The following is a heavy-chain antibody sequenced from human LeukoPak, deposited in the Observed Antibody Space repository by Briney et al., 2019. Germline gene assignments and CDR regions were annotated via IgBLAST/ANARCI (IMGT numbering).Heavy chain of an antibody. CDR2: IYYSGST. V-gene: IGHV4-59*12. CDR3: ARAPGGSYRRWVPIDAFDI. CDR1: GGSISSYY. D-gene: IGHD1-26*01. Sequence: PSETLSLTCTVSGGSISSYYWSWIRQPPGKGLEWIGYIYYSGSTNYNPSLKSRVTISVDTSKNQFSLKLSSVTAADTAVYYCARAPGGSYRRWVPIDAFDIWGQGTMVTVSS. J-gene: IGHJ3*02.